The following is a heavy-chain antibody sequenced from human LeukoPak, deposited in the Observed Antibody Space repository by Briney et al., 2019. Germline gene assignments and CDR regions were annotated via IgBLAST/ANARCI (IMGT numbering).Heavy chain of an antibody. V-gene: IGHV6-1*01. J-gene: IGHJ4*02. CDR2: TYYRSQWFN. CDR3: ARGTRYSSGWTFDY. D-gene: IGHD6-19*01. CDR1: GDSVSSNSAA. Sequence: SQTLSLTCAISGDSVSSNSAAWNWIRQSPSRGLEWLGRTYYRSQWFNDYAASVKSRITINPDTSKNQFSLQLNSVTPEDTAVYYCARGTRYSSGWTFDYWGQGTLVTVSS.